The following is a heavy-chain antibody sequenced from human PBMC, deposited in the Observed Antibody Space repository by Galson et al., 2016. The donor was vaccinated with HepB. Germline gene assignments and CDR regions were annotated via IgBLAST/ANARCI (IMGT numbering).Heavy chain of an antibody. D-gene: IGHD4-23*01. CDR3: ARGEIGTTLD. CDR1: GFTFYTFT. Sequence: SLRLSCAASGFTFYTFTMHCVRQSPGKGPECVAAISFDGSNRHYVDTVRGRFTISRDNPRNTLYLQMDSLTTEDTAVYYCARGEIGTTLDWGQGALVTVSS. J-gene: IGHJ4*02. CDR2: ISFDGSNR. V-gene: IGHV3-30-3*01.